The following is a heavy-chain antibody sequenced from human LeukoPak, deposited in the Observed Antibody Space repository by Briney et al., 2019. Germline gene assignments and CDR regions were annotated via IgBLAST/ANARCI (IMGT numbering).Heavy chain of an antibody. Sequence: GGSPRLSCAASGFTFSSYSMNWVRQAPGKGLEWVSYIISSSSTIYYADSVKGRFTISRDNAKNSLYLQMNSLRAEDTAVYYCARKTTVDYWGQGTLVTVSS. CDR3: ARKTTVDY. D-gene: IGHD1-1*01. J-gene: IGHJ4*02. CDR1: GFTFSSYS. CDR2: IISSSSTI. V-gene: IGHV3-48*01.